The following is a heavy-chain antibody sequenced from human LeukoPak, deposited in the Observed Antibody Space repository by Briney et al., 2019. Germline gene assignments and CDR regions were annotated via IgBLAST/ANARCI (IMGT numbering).Heavy chain of an antibody. CDR3: ARDTEGGSYLDAFDI. CDR2: ISSSGTT. V-gene: IGHV3-48*03. J-gene: IGHJ3*02. CDR1: GFTFSSYE. D-gene: IGHD1-26*01. Sequence: SGGSLRLSCAASGFTFSSYEMNWVRQAPGKGLEWVSYISSSGTTYYADSVKGRFTISRDNAKNSLYLQMNSLRAEDTAVYYCARDTEGGSYLDAFDIWGQGTMVTVSS.